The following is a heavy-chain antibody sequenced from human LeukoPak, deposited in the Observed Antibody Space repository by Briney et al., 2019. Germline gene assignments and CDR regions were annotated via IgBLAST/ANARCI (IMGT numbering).Heavy chain of an antibody. Sequence: PGGSLRLSCAASGFTFSSYAMSWVRQAPGKGLEWVSVIYSGGSTYYADSVKGRFTISRDNSKNTLYLQMNSLRAEDTAVYYCAREERLFGYAFDIWGQGTMVTVSS. CDR1: GFTFSSYA. CDR2: IYSGGST. CDR3: AREERLFGYAFDI. V-gene: IGHV3-66*01. D-gene: IGHD3-22*01. J-gene: IGHJ3*02.